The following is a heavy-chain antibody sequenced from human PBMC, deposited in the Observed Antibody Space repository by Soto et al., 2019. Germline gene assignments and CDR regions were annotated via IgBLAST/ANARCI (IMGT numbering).Heavy chain of an antibody. CDR1: GGTFSSYA. CDR3: ARDRRYNWNDLDY. D-gene: IGHD1-20*01. J-gene: IGHJ4*02. Sequence: GASVKVSCKASGGTFSSYAISWVRQAPGQGLEWMGGIIPIFGTANYAQKFQGRVTITADESTSTAYMELSSLRSEDTAVYYCARDRRYNWNDLDYWGQGTLVTVSS. V-gene: IGHV1-69*13. CDR2: IIPIFGTA.